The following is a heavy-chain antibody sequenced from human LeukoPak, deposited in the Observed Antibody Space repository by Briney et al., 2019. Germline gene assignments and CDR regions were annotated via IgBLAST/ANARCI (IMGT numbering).Heavy chain of an antibody. Sequence: TGGSLRFSCAAPGFTFSNYGIHWVRQAPGKGLEWVAFVRSDGGIKYYADSVKGRFTISRDNSRTTVYLQMNSLRAEDTAVYHCAKDLPAAYFDYWGQGTLVTVSS. V-gene: IGHV3-30*02. CDR1: GFTFSNYG. D-gene: IGHD2-2*01. J-gene: IGHJ4*02. CDR2: VRSDGGIK. CDR3: AKDLPAAYFDY.